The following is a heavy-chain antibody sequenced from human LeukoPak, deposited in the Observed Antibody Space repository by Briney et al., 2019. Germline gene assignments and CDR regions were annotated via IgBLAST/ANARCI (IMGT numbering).Heavy chain of an antibody. V-gene: IGHV4-34*01. CDR2: INHSGST. CDR3: ARASFTFAGIAVAGTHHPPYYYYYGMDV. J-gene: IGHJ6*02. CDR1: GGSFSGYY. Sequence: SETLSLTCAVYGGSFSGYYWSWIRQPPGKGLEWIGEINHSGSTNYNPFLKSRVTISVDTSKNQFSLKLSSVTAADTAVYYCARASFTFAGIAVAGTHHPPYYYYYGMDVWGQGTTVTVSS. D-gene: IGHD6-19*01.